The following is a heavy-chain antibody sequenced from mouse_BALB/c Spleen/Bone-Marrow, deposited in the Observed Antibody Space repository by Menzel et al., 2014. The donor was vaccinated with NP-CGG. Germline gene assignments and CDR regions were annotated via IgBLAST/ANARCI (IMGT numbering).Heavy chain of an antibody. J-gene: IGHJ3*01. D-gene: IGHD2-14*01. CDR3: ARYDYRYSWFAY. CDR2: IDPANGNT. Sequence: DVQLQESGAELVKPGASVKLSCTASGFNIKDTYMHWVKQRPEQGLEWIGRIDPANGNTKYDPKSQGKATITTDTSSNTAYLQLRSLTSEDTAVYYCARYDYRYSWFAYWGQGTLVTVSA. CDR1: GFNIKDTY. V-gene: IGHV14-3*02.